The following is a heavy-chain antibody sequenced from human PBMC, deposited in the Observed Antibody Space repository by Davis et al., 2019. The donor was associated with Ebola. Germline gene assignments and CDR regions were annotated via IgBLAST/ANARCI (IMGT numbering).Heavy chain of an antibody. CDR3: ARAYYDFWSGYYTGLYGAFDI. Sequence: ASVKVSCKASGYTFTSYGISWVRQAPGQGLEWMGWISAYNGNTNYAQKLQGRVTMTRDTSTSTVYMELSSLRSEDTAVYYCARAYYDFWSGYYTGLYGAFDIWGQGTMVTVSS. CDR2: ISAYNGNT. V-gene: IGHV1-18*01. D-gene: IGHD3-3*01. J-gene: IGHJ3*02. CDR1: GYTFTSYG.